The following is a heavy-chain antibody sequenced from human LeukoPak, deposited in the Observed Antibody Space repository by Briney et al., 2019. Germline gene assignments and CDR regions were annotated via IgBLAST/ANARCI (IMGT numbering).Heavy chain of an antibody. CDR2: INPNSGGT. D-gene: IGHD6-13*01. CDR3: ARDGSSSWYPTAEYFQH. Sequence: ASVKVSCKASGYTFTSYGISWVRQAPGQGLEWMGWINPNSGGTNYAQKFQGRVTMTRDTSISTAYMELSRLRSDDTAVYYCARDGSSSWYPTAEYFQHWGQGTLVTVSS. CDR1: GYTFTSYG. V-gene: IGHV1-2*02. J-gene: IGHJ1*01.